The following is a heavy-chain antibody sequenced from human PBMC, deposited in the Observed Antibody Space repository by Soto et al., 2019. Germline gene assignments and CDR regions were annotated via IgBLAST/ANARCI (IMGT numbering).Heavy chain of an antibody. J-gene: IGHJ4*02. CDR1: GGSVSSSSYY. CDR2: IYYSGST. Sequence: SETLSLTCPVSGGSVSSSSYYWGWIRQPPGKGLEWIGSIYYSGSTYYNPSLKSRVTISVDTSKNQFSLKLSSVTAADTAVYYCARQRDGYNPIDYWGQGTLVTVSS. D-gene: IGHD5-12*01. CDR3: ARQRDGYNPIDY. V-gene: IGHV4-39*01.